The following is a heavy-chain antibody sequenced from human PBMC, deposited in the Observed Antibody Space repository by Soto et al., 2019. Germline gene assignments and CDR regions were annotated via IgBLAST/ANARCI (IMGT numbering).Heavy chain of an antibody. CDR1: GFSLNTGGVG. V-gene: IGHV2-5*02. Sequence: ITLKESGPTLVKPTQTLTLTCTFSGFSLNTGGVGVGWVRQPRGKAMEWLALIYWDDDERYRPSLRSRLNITKETIHNQVVLTMTNMDPEDTATYYCVRNWRYYGGDYYYGMDAWGQGTTVTVSS. CDR2: IYWDDDE. J-gene: IGHJ6*02. D-gene: IGHD3-10*01. CDR3: VRNWRYYGGDYYYGMDA.